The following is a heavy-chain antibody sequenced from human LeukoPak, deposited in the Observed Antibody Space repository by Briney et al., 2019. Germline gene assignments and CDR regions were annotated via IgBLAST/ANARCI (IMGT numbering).Heavy chain of an antibody. J-gene: IGHJ4*02. V-gene: IGHV3-11*04. CDR1: RFTFSDYY. CDR3: ARDMFPGTLLDY. D-gene: IGHD3-10*02. CDR2: ISSSGNII. Sequence: GGSLRLSCAASRFTFSDYYMSWIRQAPGKGLEWVSYISSSGNIIYYADSVKGRFTVSRDNAKNSLYLQMNSLRAEDTAVYYCARDMFPGTLLDYWGQGTLVTVSS.